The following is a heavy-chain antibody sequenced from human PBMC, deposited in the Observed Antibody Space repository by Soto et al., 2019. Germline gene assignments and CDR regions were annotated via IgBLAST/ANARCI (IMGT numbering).Heavy chain of an antibody. Sequence: ASVKVSCKASGYTFTGYYMHWVRQAPGQGLEWMGWINPNSGGTNYAQKFQGWVTMTRDTSISTAYMELSRLRSDDTAVYYCARDHYYDSSGYPDDWGQGTLVTVSS. CDR3: ARDHYYDSSGYPDD. D-gene: IGHD3-22*01. CDR2: INPNSGGT. CDR1: GYTFTGYY. V-gene: IGHV1-2*04. J-gene: IGHJ4*02.